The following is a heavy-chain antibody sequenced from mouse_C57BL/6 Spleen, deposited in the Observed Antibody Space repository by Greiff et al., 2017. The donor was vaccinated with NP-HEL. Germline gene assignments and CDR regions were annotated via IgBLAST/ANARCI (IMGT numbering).Heavy chain of an antibody. J-gene: IGHJ3*01. V-gene: IGHV14-1*01. CDR2: IDPEDGDT. D-gene: IGHD2-4*01. CDR3: TTMPYDYDVEFAY. Sequence: EVQLQQSGAELVRPGASVKLSCTASGFNIKDYYMHWVKQRPEQGLEWIGRIDPEDGDTEYAPKFQGKATMTADTSSNTAYLQLSSLTSEDTAVYYCTTMPYDYDVEFAYWGQGTLVTVSA. CDR1: GFNIKDYY.